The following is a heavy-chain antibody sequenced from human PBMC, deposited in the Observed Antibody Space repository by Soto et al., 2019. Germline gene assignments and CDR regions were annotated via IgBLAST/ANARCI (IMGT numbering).Heavy chain of an antibody. J-gene: IGHJ4*02. CDR3: ARLNWSYTPGLDY. Sequence: QTLSLSCTVSHESGSRAAHSWGLVRQPTAKSPECIGYIYTRGNTYYNPSLKIRPTMSVDTSQNQCSLKLSSVTAADTAVYYCARLNWSYTPGLDYCGLGNLVTVS. CDR2: IYTRGNT. CDR1: HESGSRAAHS. D-gene: IGHD1-7*01. V-gene: IGHV4-31*03.